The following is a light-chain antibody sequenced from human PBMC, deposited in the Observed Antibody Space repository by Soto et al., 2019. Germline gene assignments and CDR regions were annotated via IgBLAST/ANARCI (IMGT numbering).Light chain of an antibody. V-gene: IGKV1-33*01. CDR2: DAS. J-gene: IGKJ5*01. CDR1: QDINKN. CDR3: QQYESLPLT. Sequence: DIQMTHSTSSLSASVGDRVTITCHASQDINKNLIWYQQKPGKAPKLLIYDASDLETGVPSRFSGSGSGTGFTFTISSLQPEDFATYYCQQYESLPLTFGQGTRLEI.